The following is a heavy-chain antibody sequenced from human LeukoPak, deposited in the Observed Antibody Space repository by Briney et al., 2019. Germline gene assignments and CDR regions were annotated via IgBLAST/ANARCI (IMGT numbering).Heavy chain of an antibody. V-gene: IGHV3-7*01. Sequence: PGGSLRLSCAGSEFTFSSYWMSWVRQAPGKGLEWVANIKQDGSEKYYVDSVKGRFTISRDNAKNSLYLQMNSLRAEDTAVYYCARHLLEYSSSSGSFDIWGQGTMVTVSS. J-gene: IGHJ3*02. CDR3: ARHLLEYSSSSGSFDI. D-gene: IGHD6-6*01. CDR2: IKQDGSEK. CDR1: EFTFSSYW.